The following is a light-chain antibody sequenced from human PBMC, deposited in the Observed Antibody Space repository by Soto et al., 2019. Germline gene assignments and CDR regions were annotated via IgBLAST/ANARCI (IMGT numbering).Light chain of an antibody. J-gene: IGLJ1*01. CDR3: SSYTSSSTLDV. Sequence: QSALTQPASVSGSPGQSITISCTGTSSDVGGYNYVSWYQQHPGKAPKLMTYDVRNRPSGVSIRFSGSKSGNTASLTISGLQAEDADDYYCSSYTSSSTLDVFGTGTKLTVL. CDR1: SSDVGGYNY. V-gene: IGLV2-14*01. CDR2: DVR.